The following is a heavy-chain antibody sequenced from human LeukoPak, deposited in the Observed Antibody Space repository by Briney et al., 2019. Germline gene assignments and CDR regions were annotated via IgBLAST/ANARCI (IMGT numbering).Heavy chain of an antibody. D-gene: IGHD3-9*01. Sequence: GGSLRLSCAASGFTFSTYLMHWVRQAPGKGLVWVSRINTDGSITTYADSVKGRFTISRDNAKNTLYLQMNSLRDKDTAVYYCASLGTLVPWGQGTLVTVSS. CDR3: ASLGTLVP. CDR1: GFTFSTYL. CDR2: INTDGSIT. V-gene: IGHV3-74*01. J-gene: IGHJ5*02.